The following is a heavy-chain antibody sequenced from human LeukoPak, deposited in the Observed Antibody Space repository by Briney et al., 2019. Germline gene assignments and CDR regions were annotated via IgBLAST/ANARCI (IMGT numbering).Heavy chain of an antibody. V-gene: IGHV3-21*01. CDR2: ISSSSSYI. Sequence: GGSLRLSCAASGFTFSTCTMNWVRHAPGKGLEWVSSISSSSSYIYYADSVKGRFTISRDNAKNSLYLQMNRPRAEDTAVYYCAREEEMATGNFDYWGQGTLVTVSS. D-gene: IGHD5-24*01. J-gene: IGHJ4*02. CDR1: GFTFSTCT. CDR3: AREEEMATGNFDY.